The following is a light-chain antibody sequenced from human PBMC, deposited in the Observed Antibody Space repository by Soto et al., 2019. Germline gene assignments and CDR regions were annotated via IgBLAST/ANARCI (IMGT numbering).Light chain of an antibody. CDR1: QSLLHTDGYNY. V-gene: IGKV2-28*01. CDR3: MQSLQTPRT. Sequence: DIVMTQSPLSLPVTPGEPASISCRSSQSLLHTDGYNYLDWFLQKPGQSPQLLIYVASNRASGVPDRFSGSGSGTDFTPKISRVEAEDVGVYYCMQSLQTPRTFGQGTKVEI. CDR2: VAS. J-gene: IGKJ1*01.